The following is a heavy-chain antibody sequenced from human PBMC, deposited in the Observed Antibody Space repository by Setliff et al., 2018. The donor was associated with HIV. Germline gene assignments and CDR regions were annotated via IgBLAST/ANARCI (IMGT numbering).Heavy chain of an antibody. CDR1: GYSFTTSG. CDR2: INIRSGNT. D-gene: IGHD1-1*01. Sequence: ASVKVSCKASGYSFTTSGVSWVRQAPGQGLEWMGWINIRSGNTNYAQKFQGRVTMTTDTSTSTAYMELRSLRSDDTAVYYCARQLPNSLDFWGQGALVTVSS. V-gene: IGHV1-18*01. J-gene: IGHJ4*02. CDR3: ARQLPNSLDF.